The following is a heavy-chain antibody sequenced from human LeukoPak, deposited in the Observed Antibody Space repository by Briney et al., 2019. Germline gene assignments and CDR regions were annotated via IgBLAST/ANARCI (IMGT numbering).Heavy chain of an antibody. CDR2: IYYRVSP. D-gene: IGHD3-22*01. CDR3: ARHVHSAPMIVVVVTPPYLPDFDL. V-gene: IGHV4-39*01. J-gene: IGHJ2*01. Sequence: SETLSLTCTVSGGSITSTSYYWGWIRHPPGKGLGWIGSIYYRVSPYYNPSLKSRVTISVDTSKNQFPLQLSSVTAADTAVYYCARHVHSAPMIVVVVTPPYLPDFDLWGRGSLVTVSS. CDR1: GGSITSTSYY.